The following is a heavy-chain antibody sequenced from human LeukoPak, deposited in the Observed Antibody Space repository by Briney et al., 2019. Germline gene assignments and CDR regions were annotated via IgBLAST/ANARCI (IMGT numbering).Heavy chain of an antibody. CDR2: IYYSGST. V-gene: IGHV4-59*01. D-gene: IGHD3-3*01. CDR3: AREVPSITIFGVVIRYFDY. Sequence: NASETLSLTCTVSGGSISSYYWSWIRQPPGKGLEWLGYIYYSGSTNYNPSLKSRVTISVDTSKNQFSLKLSSVTAADTAVYYCAREVPSITIFGVVIRYFDYWGQGTLVTVSS. J-gene: IGHJ4*02. CDR1: GGSISSYY.